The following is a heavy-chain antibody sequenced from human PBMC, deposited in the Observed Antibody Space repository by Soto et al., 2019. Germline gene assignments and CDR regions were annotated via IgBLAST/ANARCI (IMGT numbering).Heavy chain of an antibody. CDR3: ARDRNYYLLTGLVY. D-gene: IGHD3-9*01. CDR2: ISWYSGRI. J-gene: IGHJ4*02. Sequence: EVQLVVSGGGLVQPGRSLRLSCAASGFTFDDHAMHWVRQAPGKGLAWVSSISWYSGRIGYADAVKGRFTISRDNAETTLYTQMHSLRAEDTALYYCARDRNYYLLTGLVYLGQGTLVTVS. V-gene: IGHV3-9*01. CDR1: GFTFDDHA.